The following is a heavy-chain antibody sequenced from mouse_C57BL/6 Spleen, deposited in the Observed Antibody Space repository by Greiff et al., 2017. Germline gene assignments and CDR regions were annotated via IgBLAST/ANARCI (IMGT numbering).Heavy chain of an antibody. V-gene: IGHV1-55*01. CDR3: ARVMGGAMDY. J-gene: IGHJ4*01. CDR1: GYTFTSYW. CDR2: IYHGSGST. Sequence: QVQLQQPGAELVKPGASVKMSCKASGYTFTSYWITWVKQRPGQGLEWIGDIYHGSGSTNYNEKFKSKATLTVDTSSRTAYMQLSSLTSEDSAVYYCARVMGGAMDYWGQGTSVTVSS.